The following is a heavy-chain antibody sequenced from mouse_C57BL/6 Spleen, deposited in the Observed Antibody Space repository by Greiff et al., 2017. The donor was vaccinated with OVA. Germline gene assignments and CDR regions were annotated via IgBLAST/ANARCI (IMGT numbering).Heavy chain of an antibody. D-gene: IGHD1-1*01. CDR2: IYPGDGDT. CDR3: ARSFTTVVATAEYYFDY. J-gene: IGHJ2*01. Sequence: VQLQQSGPELVKPGASVKISCKASGYAFSSSWMHWVKQSPGKGLEWVGRIYPGDGDTNYTGTFKGKATLTADKSSSTAYMQLSSLTSEDSAVYFCARSFTTVVATAEYYFDYWGQGTTLTVSS. CDR1: GYAFSSSW. V-gene: IGHV1-82*01.